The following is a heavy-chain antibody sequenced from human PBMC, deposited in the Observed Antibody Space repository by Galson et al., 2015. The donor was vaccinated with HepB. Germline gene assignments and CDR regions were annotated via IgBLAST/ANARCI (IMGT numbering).Heavy chain of an antibody. J-gene: IGHJ4*02. CDR2: ISNDGSNK. Sequence: SLRLSCAASGFNLSNYAMDWVRQAPGKGLEWLAVISNDGSNKHYGDSVKGRFTISRDNSKNTLYMQMNSLRAEDTAVYYCARGKWFSGSFYNMVPGDYWGQGTVVIVSS. CDR3: ARGKWFSGSFYNMVPGDY. CDR1: GFNLSNYA. D-gene: IGHD3-10*01. V-gene: IGHV3-30*04.